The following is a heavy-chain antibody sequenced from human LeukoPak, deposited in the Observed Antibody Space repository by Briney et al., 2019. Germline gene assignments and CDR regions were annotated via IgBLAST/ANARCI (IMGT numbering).Heavy chain of an antibody. Sequence: GGSLRLSCAASGFTFSSYRMSWVRQAPGKGLEWVANIKQDGSEKYYVDSVKGRFTISRDNAKNSLYLQMNSLRAEDTAVYYCARESVVVVAAKAYNWFDPWGQGTLVTVSS. CDR2: IKQDGSEK. V-gene: IGHV3-7*01. J-gene: IGHJ5*02. CDR1: GFTFSSYR. D-gene: IGHD2-15*01. CDR3: ARESVVVVAAKAYNWFDP.